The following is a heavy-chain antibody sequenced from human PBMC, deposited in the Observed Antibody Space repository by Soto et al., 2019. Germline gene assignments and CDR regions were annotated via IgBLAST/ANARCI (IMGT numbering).Heavy chain of an antibody. Sequence: PSETLSLTCAVYGGSFSGYYWSWIRQHPGKGLEWIGYIYYSGSTYYNPSPKSRVTISVDTSKNQFSLKLSSVTAADTAVYYCARSIDPWGQGTLVTVSS. CDR2: IYYSGST. CDR1: GGSFSGYY. V-gene: IGHV4-31*11. J-gene: IGHJ5*02. CDR3: ARSIDP.